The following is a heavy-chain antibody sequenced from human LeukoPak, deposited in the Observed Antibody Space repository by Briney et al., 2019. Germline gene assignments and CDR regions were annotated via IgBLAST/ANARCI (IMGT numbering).Heavy chain of an antibody. Sequence: SETLSLTCAVYGGSFSGYYWSWIRQPPGKGLEWIGEINNSGSTNYNPSLKSRVTISVDTSKNQFSLKLSSVTAADTAVYYCARDNGYYGSGSYISSDYWGQGTLVTVSS. CDR2: INNSGST. J-gene: IGHJ4*02. CDR1: GGSFSGYY. CDR3: ARDNGYYGSGSYISSDY. V-gene: IGHV4-34*01. D-gene: IGHD3-10*01.